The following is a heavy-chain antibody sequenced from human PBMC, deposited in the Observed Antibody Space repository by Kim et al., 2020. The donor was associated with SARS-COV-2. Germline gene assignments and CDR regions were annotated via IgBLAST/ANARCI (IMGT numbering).Heavy chain of an antibody. CDR2: IKSKTDGGTT. J-gene: IGHJ3*02. D-gene: IGHD3-3*01. CDR1: GFTFSNAW. V-gene: IGHV3-15*01. Sequence: GGSLRLSCAASGFTFSNAWMSWVRQAPGKGLEWVGRIKSKTDGGTTDYAAPVKGRFTISRDDSKNTLYLQMNSLKTEDTAVYYCTTDPEMITIFGVVRGPGAFDIWGQGTMVTVSS. CDR3: TTDPEMITIFGVVRGPGAFDI.